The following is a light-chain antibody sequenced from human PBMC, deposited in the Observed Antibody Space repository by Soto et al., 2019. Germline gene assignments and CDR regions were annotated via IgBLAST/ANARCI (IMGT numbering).Light chain of an antibody. CDR1: QGVSHY. V-gene: IGKV1-33*01. Sequence: DIQMAQSPSSLSASVGDTGTITRQASQGVSHYLNWYQQKPGKALRXIIYDASNLPPGVPSRFRGSGSGTEFSSNITSLQPEDVATYYCQQCDDLPITFGQGTRLEIK. J-gene: IGKJ5*01. CDR2: DAS. CDR3: QQCDDLPIT.